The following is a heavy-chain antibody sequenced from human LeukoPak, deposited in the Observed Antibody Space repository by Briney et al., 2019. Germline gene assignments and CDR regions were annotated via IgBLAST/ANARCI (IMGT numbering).Heavy chain of an antibody. D-gene: IGHD3-10*01. J-gene: IGHJ5*02. CDR2: INHSGST. V-gene: IGHV4-34*01. CDR1: GGSFSGYY. CDR3: ARELDGNGGWFDP. Sequence: SETLSLTCAVYGGSFSGYYWSWIRQPPGKGLEWIGEINHSGSTNYNPSLKSRVTISVDTSKNQFSLKLSSVTAADTAVYYCARELDGNGGWFDPWGQGTLVTVSS.